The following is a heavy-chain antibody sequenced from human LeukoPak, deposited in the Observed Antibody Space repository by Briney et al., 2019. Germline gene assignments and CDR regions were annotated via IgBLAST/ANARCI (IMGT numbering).Heavy chain of an antibody. CDR3: ARGGLTMVRGVIARYYFDY. D-gene: IGHD3-10*01. CDR2: IIPIFGTA. J-gene: IGHJ4*02. V-gene: IGHV1-69*13. Sequence: ASVKVSCKASGSTFSSYAISWVRQAPGQGLEWMGGIIPIFGTANYAQKFQGRVTITADESTSTAYMELSSLRSEDMAVYYCARGGLTMVRGVIARYYFDYWGQGTLVTVSS. CDR1: GSTFSSYA.